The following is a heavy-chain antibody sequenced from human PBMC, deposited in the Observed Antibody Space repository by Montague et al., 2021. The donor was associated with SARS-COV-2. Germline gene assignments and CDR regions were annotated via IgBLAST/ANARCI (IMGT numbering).Heavy chain of an antibody. CDR2: ISYSGNT. Sequence: SETRSLTCTVSGASIDSDYWNWIRQPPGKGLEWIGYISYSGNTNYNPSLKSRVTISEDTSKNQFSLRLSSVTAADTAVYYCARGDFSGHYADRFYSNDLDVWGQGTTVTVSS. V-gene: IGHV4-59*01. J-gene: IGHJ6*02. CDR1: GASIDSDY. CDR3: ARGDFSGHYADRFYSNDLDV. D-gene: IGHD3-22*01.